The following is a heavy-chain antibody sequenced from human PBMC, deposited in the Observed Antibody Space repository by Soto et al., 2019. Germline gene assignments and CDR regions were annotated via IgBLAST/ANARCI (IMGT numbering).Heavy chain of an antibody. D-gene: IGHD6-13*01. CDR2: MNPNSGNT. J-gene: IGHJ4*02. CDR3: ARGPGVVRGAAAGKAHDY. V-gene: IGHV1-8*01. CDR1: GYTFTSYD. Sequence: GASVKFSCKASGYTFTSYDINWVRQATGQGLEWMGWMNPNSGNTGYAQKFQGRVTMTRNTSISTAYMELSSLRSEDTAVYYCARGPGVVRGAAAGKAHDYWGQGTLVTVSS.